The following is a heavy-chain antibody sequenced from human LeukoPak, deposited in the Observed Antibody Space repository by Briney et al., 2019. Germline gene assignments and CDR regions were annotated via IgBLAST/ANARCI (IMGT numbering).Heavy chain of an antibody. CDR2: IYSGGST. CDR3: ATQAGVIGNMAFDN. D-gene: IGHD2/OR15-2a*01. CDR1: GFTFSSYA. V-gene: IGHV3-23*03. J-gene: IGHJ4*02. Sequence: PGGSLRLSCAASGFTFSSYAMSWVRQAPGKGLGWVSVIYSGGSTYYADSVKGRFTISRDNSKNTLYLQMNSLRTEDTAVYYYATQAGVIGNMAFDNWGQGTLVTVSS.